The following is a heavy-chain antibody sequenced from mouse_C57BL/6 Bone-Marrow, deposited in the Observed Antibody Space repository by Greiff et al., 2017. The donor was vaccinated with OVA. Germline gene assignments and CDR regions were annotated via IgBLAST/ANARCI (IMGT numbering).Heavy chain of an antibody. D-gene: IGHD1-1*02. CDR2: IYPGDGDT. Sequence: QVQLQQSGPELVKPGASVKISCKASGYAFSSSWMNWVKQRPGKGLEWIGRIYPGDGDTNYNGKFKGKATLTADKSSSTAYMQLSRLTSRDSAVDFCASVLCFYAMDYWGQGTSVTVSS. CDR3: ASVLCFYAMDY. CDR1: GYAFSSSW. V-gene: IGHV1-82*01. J-gene: IGHJ4*01.